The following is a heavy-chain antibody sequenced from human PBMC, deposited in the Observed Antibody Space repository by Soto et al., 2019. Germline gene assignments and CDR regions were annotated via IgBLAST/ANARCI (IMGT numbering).Heavy chain of an antibody. Sequence: PGGSLRLSCAASGFTFSSYWMHWVRQAPGKGLEWVSTIIGSGGTTYYADSVKGRFSVSRDNSKNTLYLQMNSLRAEDTAVYYCAKDRNYYDSSGYDYWGQGTLVTVSS. CDR2: IIGSGGTT. CDR1: GFTFSSYW. CDR3: AKDRNYYDSSGYDY. J-gene: IGHJ4*02. V-gene: IGHV3-23*01. D-gene: IGHD3-22*01.